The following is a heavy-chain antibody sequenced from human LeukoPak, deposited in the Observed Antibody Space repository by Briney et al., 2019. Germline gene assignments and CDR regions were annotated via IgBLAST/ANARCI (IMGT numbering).Heavy chain of an antibody. D-gene: IGHD5-18*01. CDR2: ISGSGGST. Sequence: GGSLRLSCAASGFTFSSYAMSWVRRAPGKGLEWVSAISGSGGSTYYADSVKGGFTISRDNSKNTLYLQMNSLRAEDTAVYYCAKVRGYSYGPTDYWGQGTLVTVSS. V-gene: IGHV3-23*01. CDR1: GFTFSSYA. J-gene: IGHJ4*02. CDR3: AKVRGYSYGPTDY.